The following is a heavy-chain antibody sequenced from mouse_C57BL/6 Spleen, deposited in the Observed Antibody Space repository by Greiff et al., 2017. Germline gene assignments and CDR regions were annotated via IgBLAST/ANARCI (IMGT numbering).Heavy chain of an antibody. Sequence: DVMLVESGEGLVKPGGSLKLSCAASGFTFSSYAMSWVRQTPEKRLEWVAYISSGGDYIYYADTVKGRFTISRDNARNTLYLQMSSLKSEDTAMYYCTRDPIEGYYAMDYWGQGTSVTVSS. CDR3: TRDPIEGYYAMDY. CDR1: GFTFSSYA. CDR2: ISSGGDYI. V-gene: IGHV5-9-1*02. J-gene: IGHJ4*01.